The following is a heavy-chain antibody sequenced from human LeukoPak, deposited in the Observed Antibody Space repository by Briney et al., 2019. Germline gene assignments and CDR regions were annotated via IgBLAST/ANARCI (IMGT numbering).Heavy chain of an antibody. J-gene: IGHJ4*02. CDR3: ARALRSLSGDFDYYFDY. Sequence: SVKVSCKASGGTFSSYAISWVRQAPGQGLEWMGGIIPIFGTPSYAQKFQGRVTITADESTSATYMELTSLRSEDTAVYYCARALRSLSGDFDYYFDYWGQGTPVTVSS. CDR1: GGTFSSYA. V-gene: IGHV1-69*13. D-gene: IGHD3-9*01. CDR2: IIPIFGTP.